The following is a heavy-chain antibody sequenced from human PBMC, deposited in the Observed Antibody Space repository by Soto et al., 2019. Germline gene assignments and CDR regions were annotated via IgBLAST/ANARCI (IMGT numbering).Heavy chain of an antibody. J-gene: IGHJ4*02. CDR3: ARRLRTVNPFDY. CDR2: INAGNGNT. Sequence: QVQLVQSGAEVKKPGASVKVSCKASGYTFTSYAMHWVRQAPGQRLEWMGWINAGNGNTKYSQKFQGRVTITRDTSASTAYMELSSLRSEDTAVYYCARRLRTVNPFDYWGQGTLVTVSS. V-gene: IGHV1-3*01. CDR1: GYTFTSYA. D-gene: IGHD4-17*01.